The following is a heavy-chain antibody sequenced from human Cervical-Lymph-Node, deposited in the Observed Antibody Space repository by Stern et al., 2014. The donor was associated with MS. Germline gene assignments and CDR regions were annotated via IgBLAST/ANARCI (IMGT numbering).Heavy chain of an antibody. V-gene: IGHV1-69*06. CDR1: GGTFSTFS. D-gene: IGHD4-11*01. J-gene: IGHJ3*01. CDR2: IFPIFDTP. CDR3: VLPSTVTTAAFDV. Sequence: QVQLVQSGAEVKKPGSSVKVSCKASGGTFSTFSINWVRQVPGQSLEWMGVIFPIFDTPNFAQKFQGRVTITADSSTSTVSMALNSLRFDDTAVYYCVLPSTVTTAAFDVWGRGTMVTVSS.